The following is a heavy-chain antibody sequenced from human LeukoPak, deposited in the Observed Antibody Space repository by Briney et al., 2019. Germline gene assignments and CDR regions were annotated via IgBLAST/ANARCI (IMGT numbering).Heavy chain of an antibody. CDR1: GDSIISTTYY. V-gene: IGHV4-39*01. CDR2: IYYDGTT. Sequence: SETLSLTCTVSGDSIISTTYYWAWIRQPPGKGLEWIGNIYYDGTTYYSPSLKSRLTISIDTSKNQFSLKVNSVTAADTALYYCARHQSSAIDYWGQGTLVTVSS. J-gene: IGHJ4*02. CDR3: ARHQSSAIDY. D-gene: IGHD6-19*01.